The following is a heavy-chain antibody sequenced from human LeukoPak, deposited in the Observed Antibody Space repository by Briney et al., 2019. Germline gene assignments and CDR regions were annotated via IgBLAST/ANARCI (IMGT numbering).Heavy chain of an antibody. CDR1: GFTFSSYG. J-gene: IGHJ4*02. V-gene: IGHV3-30*18. CDR3: AKDHYKAAAGVYYFDY. Sequence: PGGSLRLSCAASGFTFSSYGMHWVRQAPGKGLEWVAVISYDGSNKYYADSVKGRFTISRDNSKNTLYLQMNSLRAEDTAVYYCAKDHYKAAAGVYYFDYWGQGTLVTVSS. D-gene: IGHD6-13*01. CDR2: ISYDGSNK.